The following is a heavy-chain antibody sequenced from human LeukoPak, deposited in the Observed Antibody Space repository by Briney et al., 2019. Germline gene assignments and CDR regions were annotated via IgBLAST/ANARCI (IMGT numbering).Heavy chain of an antibody. Sequence: GGSLRLSCAASGFTFSSYAMSWVRQAPGKGLEWVSAISGSGGSTYYADSVKGRFTISRDNSKNMLYLQMNSLRAEDTAVYYCAKDLAYSSGWYLDWGQGTLVTVSS. J-gene: IGHJ4*02. D-gene: IGHD6-19*01. CDR2: ISGSGGST. CDR3: AKDLAYSSGWYLD. CDR1: GFTFSSYA. V-gene: IGHV3-23*01.